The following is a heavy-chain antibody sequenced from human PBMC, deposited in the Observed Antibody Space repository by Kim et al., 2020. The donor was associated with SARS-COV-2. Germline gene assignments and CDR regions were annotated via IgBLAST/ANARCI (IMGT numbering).Heavy chain of an antibody. J-gene: IGHJ4*02. D-gene: IGHD6-13*01. Sequence: SNPSLKSRVTISVDTSKNQFSLKLSSVTAADTAVYYCAREGIAAAGTFDYWGQGTLVTVSS. CDR3: AREGIAAAGTFDY. V-gene: IGHV4-31*02.